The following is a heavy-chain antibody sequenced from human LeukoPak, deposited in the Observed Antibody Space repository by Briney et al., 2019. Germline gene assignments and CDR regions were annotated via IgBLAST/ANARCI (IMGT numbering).Heavy chain of an antibody. CDR1: GFTFGSYA. D-gene: IGHD3-22*01. CDR3: SKGYYDSGEGHFDH. CDR2: ISASGIST. J-gene: IGHJ4*02. Sequence: GGSLRLSCAAAGFTFGSYAMSWVRQAPGKGLEWVSAISASGISTYYADSVKGRFTISRDKSENKLYLRMNSLRAEDTAVYYCSKGYYDSGEGHFDHWGQGTLVTVSS. V-gene: IGHV3-23*01.